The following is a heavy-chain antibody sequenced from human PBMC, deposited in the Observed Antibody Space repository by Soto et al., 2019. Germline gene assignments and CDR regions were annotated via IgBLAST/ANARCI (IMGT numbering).Heavy chain of an antibody. J-gene: IGHJ4*02. D-gene: IGHD3-22*01. CDR3: ARDRYLTYYYDSSGYYYFDY. CDR2: INPSSGST. Sequence: ASVKVSCKASGYTFTSYYMHWVRQAPGQGLEWMGIINPSSGSTSYAQKFQGRVTMTRDTSTSTVYMELSSLRSEDTAVYYCARDRYLTYYYDSSGYYYFDYWGQGTLVTVSS. V-gene: IGHV1-46*01. CDR1: GYTFTSYY.